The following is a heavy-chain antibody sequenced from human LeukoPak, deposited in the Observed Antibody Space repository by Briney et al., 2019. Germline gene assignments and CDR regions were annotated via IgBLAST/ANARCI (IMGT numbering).Heavy chain of an antibody. D-gene: IGHD5-18*01. J-gene: IGHJ3*02. CDR2: IGTAGDT. Sequence: GGSLRLSCAASGFTFSSYDMHWVRQAAEKGLEWVSAIGTAGDTYYPGSVKGRFTISRENAKNSLCLQMNSLRAGDTAVYYCAREGSFGAFDIWGQGTMVTVSS. V-gene: IGHV3-13*01. CDR1: GFTFSSYD. CDR3: AREGSFGAFDI.